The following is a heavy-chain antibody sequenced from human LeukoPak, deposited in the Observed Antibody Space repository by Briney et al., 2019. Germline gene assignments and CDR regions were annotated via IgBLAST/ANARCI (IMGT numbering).Heavy chain of an antibody. CDR1: GFTFSSYS. V-gene: IGHV3-21*01. D-gene: IGHD5-12*01. Sequence: GGSLRLSCAASGFTFSSYSMNWVRQAPGKGLEWVSSISSSSSYIYYADSVKGRFTISRDNAKNSLYLQMNSLRAEDTAVYYCARDFRGSGYDRIFDYWGQGTLVTVSS. CDR3: ARDFRGSGYDRIFDY. J-gene: IGHJ4*02. CDR2: ISSSSSYI.